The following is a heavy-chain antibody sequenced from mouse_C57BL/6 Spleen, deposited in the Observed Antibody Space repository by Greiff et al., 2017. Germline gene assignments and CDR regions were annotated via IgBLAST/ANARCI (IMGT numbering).Heavy chain of an antibody. D-gene: IGHD2-5*01. Sequence: VQLKESGPGMVKPSQSLSLTCTVTGYSITSGYDWHWIRHFPGNKLEWMGYISYSGSTNYNPSLKSRISITHDTSKNHFFLKLNSVTTEDTATYYCARAYSNYVYFDVWGTGTTVTVSS. J-gene: IGHJ1*03. CDR3: ARAYSNYVYFDV. CDR1: GYSITSGYD. CDR2: ISYSGST. V-gene: IGHV3-1*01.